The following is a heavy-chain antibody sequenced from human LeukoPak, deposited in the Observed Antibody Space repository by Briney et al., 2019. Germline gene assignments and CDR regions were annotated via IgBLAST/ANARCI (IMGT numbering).Heavy chain of an antibody. V-gene: IGHV3-23*01. D-gene: IGHD2-2*01. J-gene: IGHJ4*02. CDR1: GFSFSSDG. CDR3: AHGTMYQLDY. CDR2: ILGLGGAGRT. Sequence: GGSLRLSCSASGFSFSSDGMSWVRQAPGKGLEWASGILGLGGAGRTYYADSVKGRFTISRDNSKNTLYLQMNSLRAEDTAVYYCAHGTMYQLDYWGQGTLVTVSS.